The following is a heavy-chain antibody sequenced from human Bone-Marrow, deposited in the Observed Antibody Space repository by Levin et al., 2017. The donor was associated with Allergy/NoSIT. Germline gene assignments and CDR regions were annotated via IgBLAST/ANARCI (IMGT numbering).Heavy chain of an antibody. CDR1: GFTFSTYA. D-gene: IGHD6-19*01. V-gene: IGHV3-23*01. Sequence: LGESLKISCTASGFTFSTYAMSWVRQAPGKGLEWVSSISGGGGRTDYADSVKGRFTISRDNSKNTLYLQMNSLRVEDTAVYYCAKGMELWDIIAVGPPFDYWGQGTLVTVSS. J-gene: IGHJ4*02. CDR2: ISGGGGRT. CDR3: AKGMELWDIIAVGPPFDY.